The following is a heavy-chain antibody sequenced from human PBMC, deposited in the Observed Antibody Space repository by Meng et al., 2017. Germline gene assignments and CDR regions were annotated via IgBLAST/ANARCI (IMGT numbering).Heavy chain of an antibody. J-gene: IGHJ6*02. CDR2: MNPNSGNT. CDR3: ARGPNYDFWSGYSFSPRTNYYYYGMDV. D-gene: IGHD3-3*01. V-gene: IGHV1-8*01. CDR1: GYTFTSYD. Sequence: ASVKVSCKASGYTFTSYDINWVRQATGQGLEWMGWMNPNSGNTGSAQKVQGRVTMTRNTSISTAYMELSSLRSEYTAVYYCARGPNYDFWSGYSFSPRTNYYYYGMDVCGQAITV.